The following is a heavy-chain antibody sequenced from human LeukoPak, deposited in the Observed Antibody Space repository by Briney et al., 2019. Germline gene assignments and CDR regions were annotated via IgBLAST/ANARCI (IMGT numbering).Heavy chain of an antibody. CDR1: GVSFSGFY. J-gene: IGHJ5*02. CDR3: ATIVVRGSQSWFDP. CDR2: INHRGTT. V-gene: IGHV4-34*01. Sequence: SETLSLTCAVSGVSFSGFYWSWLRQSPGTGLEWIGEINHRGTTNYNPSFKSRVTMSADMSKNEFSLKMNSLTAADTAVYYCATIVVRGSQSWFDPWGQGTLVTVSS. D-gene: IGHD3-10*01.